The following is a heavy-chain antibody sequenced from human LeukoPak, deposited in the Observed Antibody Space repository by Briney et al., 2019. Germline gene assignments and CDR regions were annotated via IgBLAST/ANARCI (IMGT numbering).Heavy chain of an antibody. CDR3: ARYYYDSSGYYQKDY. J-gene: IGHJ4*02. V-gene: IGHV3-11*04. Sequence: GGSLRLSCAASGFTFSDYYMSWIRQAPGKGLEWVSYISSGTTIYYADSVKGRFTISRDNAKNSLYLQMNSPRAEDTAVYYCARYYYDSSGYYQKDYWGQGTLVTVSS. CDR2: ISSGTTI. D-gene: IGHD3-22*01. CDR1: GFTFSDYY.